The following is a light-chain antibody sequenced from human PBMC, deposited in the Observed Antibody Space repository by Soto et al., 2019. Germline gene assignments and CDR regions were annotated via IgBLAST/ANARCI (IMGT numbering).Light chain of an antibody. J-gene: IGLJ1*01. CDR3: CSYTLSSTPLV. CDR2: DVS. V-gene: IGLV2-14*03. CDR1: SSDVGGYNY. Sequence: QSVLTQPASVFGSPGQSITISCTVTSSDVGGYNYVSWYQQHPGKAPKLMIYDVSDRPSGVSNRFSASKSGNTASLTISGLQAEDVADYYCCSYTLSSTPLVFATGTKLTVL.